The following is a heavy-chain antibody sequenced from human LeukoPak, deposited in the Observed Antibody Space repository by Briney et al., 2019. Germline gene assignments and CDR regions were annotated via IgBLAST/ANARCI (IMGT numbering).Heavy chain of an antibody. CDR1: GFTFSSYA. V-gene: IGHV3-23*01. CDR2: ISGSGGST. Sequence: GASLRLSCAASGFTFSSYAMSWVRQAPGKGLEWVSAISGSGGSTYYADSVKGRFTISRDNSKNTLYLQMNSLRAEDTAVYYCARGPNSGYSWLDPWGQGTLVTVSS. J-gene: IGHJ5*02. D-gene: IGHD5-12*01. CDR3: ARGPNSGYSWLDP.